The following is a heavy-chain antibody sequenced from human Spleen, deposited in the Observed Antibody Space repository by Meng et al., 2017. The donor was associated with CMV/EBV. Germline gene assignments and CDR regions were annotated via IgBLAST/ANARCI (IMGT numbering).Heavy chain of an antibody. CDR2: IDWDDDK. V-gene: IGHV2-70*04. CDR1: GFSLSTTGMR. CDR3: ARMGRLSDAFDI. Sequence: SGPTLVKPTQTLTLICTFSGFSLSTTGMRASWIRQPPGKALEWLARIDWDDDKFYSTSLKTRLSISKDTSKNQVVLTMTNMDPVDTATYYCARMGRLSDAFDIWGQGTMVTVSS. J-gene: IGHJ3*02. D-gene: IGHD6-25*01.